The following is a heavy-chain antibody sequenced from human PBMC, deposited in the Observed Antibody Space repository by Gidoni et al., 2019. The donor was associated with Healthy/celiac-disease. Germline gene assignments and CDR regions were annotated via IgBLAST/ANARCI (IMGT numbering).Heavy chain of an antibody. J-gene: IGHJ6*02. CDR2: ISWDGGST. V-gene: IGHV3-43*01. Sequence: EVQLVESGGVVVQPGGSLRLSCAASGFTFDDYTMHWVRQAPGKGLEWVSLISWDGGSTYYADSVKGRFTISRDNSKNSLYLQMNSLRTEDTALYYCAKDIGWELLRGYYYYGMDVWGQGTTVTVSS. CDR1: GFTFDDYT. CDR3: AKDIGWELLRGYYYYGMDV. D-gene: IGHD1-26*01.